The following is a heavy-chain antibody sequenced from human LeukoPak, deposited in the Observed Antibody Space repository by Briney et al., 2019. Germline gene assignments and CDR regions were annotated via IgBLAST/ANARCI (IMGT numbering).Heavy chain of an antibody. D-gene: IGHD1-1*01. J-gene: IGHJ4*02. V-gene: IGHV4-61*08. Sequence: MPSETLSLTCTVSGGSISSGGYYWSWIRQPPGKGLEWIGYIYYSGSTNYNPSLKSRATISVDTSKNQFSLKLSSVTAADTAVYYCARLERGAEAYFDYWGQGTLVTVSS. CDR1: GGSISSGGYY. CDR2: IYYSGST. CDR3: ARLERGAEAYFDY.